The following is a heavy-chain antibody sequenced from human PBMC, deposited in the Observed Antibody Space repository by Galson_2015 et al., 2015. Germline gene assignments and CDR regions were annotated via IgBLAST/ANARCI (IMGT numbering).Heavy chain of an antibody. J-gene: IGHJ4*02. CDR2: ISSNGGST. CDR1: GFTFSSYA. D-gene: IGHD3-10*01. V-gene: IGHV3-64D*06. Sequence: SLRLSCAASGFTFSSYAMHWVRQAPGKGLEYVSAISSNGGSTYYADSVKGRFTISRDNPKNTLYLQMSSLRAEDTAVYYCVKDQTMVQGVFDYWGQGTLVTVSS. CDR3: VKDQTMVQGVFDY.